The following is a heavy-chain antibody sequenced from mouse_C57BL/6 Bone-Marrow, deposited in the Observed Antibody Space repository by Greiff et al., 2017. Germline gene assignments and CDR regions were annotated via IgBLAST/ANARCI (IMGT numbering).Heavy chain of an antibody. J-gene: IGHJ1*03. CDR1: GYTFTSYW. CDR2: IDPSDSYT. Sequence: QVQLQQPGAELVKPGASVKLSCKASGYTFTSYWMQWVKQRPGQGLEWIGEIDPSDSYTNYNQKFQGKATLTVDTSSSTAYMQLSSLTSEDSAVYYCARDGYYWYFDVWGTGTTVTVSS. V-gene: IGHV1-50*01. D-gene: IGHD2-3*01. CDR3: ARDGYYWYFDV.